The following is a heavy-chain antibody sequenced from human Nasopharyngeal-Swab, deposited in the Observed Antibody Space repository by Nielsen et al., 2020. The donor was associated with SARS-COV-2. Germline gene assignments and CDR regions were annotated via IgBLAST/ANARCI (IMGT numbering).Heavy chain of an antibody. CDR3: ARITLLWFGEWAH. V-gene: IGHV3-7*01. CDR2: IKQDGSEK. CDR1: GFTFSSYW. J-gene: IGHJ4*02. D-gene: IGHD3-10*01. Sequence: GESLKISCAASGFTFSSYWMSWVRQAPGKGLEWVANIKQDGSEKYYVDSVKGRFTISRDNAKNSLYLQMNSLRAEDTAVYYCARITLLWFGEWAHWGQGTRVTVSS.